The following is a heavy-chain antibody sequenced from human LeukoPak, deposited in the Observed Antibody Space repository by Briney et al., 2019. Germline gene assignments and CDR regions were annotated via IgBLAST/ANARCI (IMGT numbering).Heavy chain of an antibody. CDR2: IYNSGST. V-gene: IGHV4-59*01. Sequence: PSETLSLTCTVSGGSITSYYWSWIRQPPGKGLEWIGYIYNSGSTSYNPSLKSRVTISVDTSKNQFSLKLNSVTAADTAVYYCARAHAVYSKYVGYFDQWGQGTLVTVSS. CDR1: GGSITSYY. CDR3: ARAHAVYSKYVGYFDQ. D-gene: IGHD4-11*01. J-gene: IGHJ4*02.